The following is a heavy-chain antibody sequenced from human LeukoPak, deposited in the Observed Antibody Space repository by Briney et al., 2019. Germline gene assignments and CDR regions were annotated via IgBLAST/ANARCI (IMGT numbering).Heavy chain of an antibody. CDR3: ASHQYYYYGMDV. J-gene: IGHJ6*02. D-gene: IGHD2-2*01. V-gene: IGHV4-59*01. Sequence: SETLSLTCTVSGGSISSYYWSWIRQPPGKGLEWIGYIYYSGSTNYNPSLKSRVTISVDTSKNQFSLRLSSVTAADTAVYYCASHQYYYYGMDVWGQGTTVTVSS. CDR2: IYYSGST. CDR1: GGSISSYY.